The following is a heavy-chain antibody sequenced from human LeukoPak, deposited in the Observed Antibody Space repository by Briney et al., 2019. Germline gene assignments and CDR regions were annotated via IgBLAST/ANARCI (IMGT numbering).Heavy chain of an antibody. D-gene: IGHD3-10*01. CDR2: IYESGGT. CDR3: ARSQRGFGELCYFDY. V-gene: IGHV4-30-2*03. J-gene: IGHJ4*02. CDR1: GGSINSGGYS. Sequence: PSETLSLTCAVSGGSINSGGYSWSWIRQPPGKGLEWIGYIYESGGTYYNPSLKSRVTISVDTSKNQFSLKLSSVTAADTAVYYCARSQRGFGELCYFDYWGQGTLVTVSS.